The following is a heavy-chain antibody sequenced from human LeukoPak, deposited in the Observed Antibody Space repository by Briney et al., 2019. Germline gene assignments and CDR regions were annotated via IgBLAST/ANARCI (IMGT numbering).Heavy chain of an antibody. CDR3: ARVTNSIVVVPAAIDY. Sequence: GGSLRLSCAASGFTFSSYAMSWVRQAPVKGLEWVSTINGSGGSTYYADSVKGRFTISRDNSKNTLYLQMNSLRAEDTAVYYCARVTNSIVVVPAAIDYWGQGTLVTVSS. CDR1: GFTFSSYA. D-gene: IGHD2-2*02. J-gene: IGHJ4*02. V-gene: IGHV3-23*01. CDR2: INGSGGST.